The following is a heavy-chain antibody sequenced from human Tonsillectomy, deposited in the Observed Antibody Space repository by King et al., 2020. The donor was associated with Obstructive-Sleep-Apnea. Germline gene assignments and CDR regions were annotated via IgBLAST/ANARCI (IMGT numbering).Heavy chain of an antibody. CDR3: ASCYRLFDY. CDR1: GYSFTRYW. D-gene: IGHD3-16*02. CDR2: IDPNDSYA. Sequence: VQLVESGAEVKKPGESLRISCEGSGYSFTRYWINWVRQMPGKGLEWMGRIDPNDSYAKYSPSFQGHVTMSADKSISTAFLQWSSLKASDTAMYYFASCYRLFDYWGKGTLVTVSS. J-gene: IGHJ4*02. V-gene: IGHV5-10-1*03.